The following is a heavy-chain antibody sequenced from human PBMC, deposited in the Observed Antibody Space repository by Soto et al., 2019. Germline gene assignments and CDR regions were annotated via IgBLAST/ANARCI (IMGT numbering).Heavy chain of an antibody. CDR1: GYTFTSYD. J-gene: IGHJ4*02. D-gene: IGHD1-1*01. V-gene: IGHV1-8*01. CDR3: ARRAETNGWNGFGADKYYFDF. Sequence: ASVKVSCKASGYTFTSYDIYWVRQATGQGLEWMGWMNPNTGNSAYAQKFQGRVTVTSDTSINTVHMELSSLRSGDTAVYYCARRAETNGWNGFGADKYYFDFWGQGTLVTVSS. CDR2: MNPNTGNS.